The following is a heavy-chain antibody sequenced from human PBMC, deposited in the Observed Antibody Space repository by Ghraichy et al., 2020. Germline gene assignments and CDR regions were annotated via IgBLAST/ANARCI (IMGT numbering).Heavy chain of an antibody. CDR1: NAPFDSYD. V-gene: IGHV4-34*01. D-gene: IGHD6-13*01. Sequence: SQTLSLTCAGYNAPFDSYDWSGIRKPPGKGLEWIGEINHSGSTNYNPSLKSRVTISVDRSKNQFSLRLSSVTAADTAVYYCARGRKSSQQLVPLPFDYWGQGTLVTVSS. J-gene: IGHJ4*02. CDR2: INHSGST. CDR3: ARGRKSSQQLVPLPFDY.